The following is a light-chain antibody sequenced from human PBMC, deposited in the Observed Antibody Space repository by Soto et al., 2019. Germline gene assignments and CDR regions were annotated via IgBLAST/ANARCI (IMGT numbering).Light chain of an antibody. V-gene: IGLV2-14*01. CDR2: DVN. CDR3: NSYASGSTLVI. CDR1: SSDIGGYNY. Sequence: QSVLTQPASVSGSPGQSITISCTGTSSDIGGYNYVSWYQQHPGKAPKLMIYDVNNRPSGVSNRFSGSKSGNTASLTISGLQAEDEADYFCNSYASGSTLVIFGGGTQLTVL. J-gene: IGLJ2*01.